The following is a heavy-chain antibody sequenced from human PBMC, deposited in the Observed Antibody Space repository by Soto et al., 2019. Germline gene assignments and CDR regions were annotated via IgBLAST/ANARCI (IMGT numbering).Heavy chain of an antibody. CDR3: ARGGLSSGSVGWFDP. CDR2: IIPIFGTV. V-gene: IGHV1-69*12. D-gene: IGHD6-19*01. CDR1: GGTFSSYA. J-gene: IGHJ5*02. Sequence: QVQLVQSGAEVKKPGSSVKVSCKASGGTFSSYAISWVRQAPGQGLEWMGGIIPIFGTVNYAQKLQGRVTITADESTSTAYMGLSSLRSEDTAVYYCARGGLSSGSVGWFDPWGQGTLVTVSS.